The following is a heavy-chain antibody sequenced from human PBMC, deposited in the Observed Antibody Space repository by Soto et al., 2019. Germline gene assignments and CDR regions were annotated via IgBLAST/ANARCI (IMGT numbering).Heavy chain of an antibody. CDR2: FIPVFTTA. Sequence: QVQLVQSGAEVKKPGSSVKVSCKASGGSFSTYGISWVRQAPGQELEWMGGFIPVFTTAKYAQKFQGRVSITADESTYTAYMELSSLRSEDTAVYFCARDGVDVSRTTVRHGALDIWGQGTVVTVSS. D-gene: IGHD4-17*01. V-gene: IGHV1-69*01. J-gene: IGHJ3*02. CDR1: GGSFSTYG. CDR3: ARDGVDVSRTTVRHGALDI.